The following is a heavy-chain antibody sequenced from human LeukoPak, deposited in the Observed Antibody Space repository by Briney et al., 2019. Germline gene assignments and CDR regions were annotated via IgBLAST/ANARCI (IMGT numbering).Heavy chain of an antibody. CDR2: INTDGSST. CDR3: ARGGYDILTGPIGSDY. V-gene: IGHV3-74*01. Sequence: GGSLRLSCAASGFTFSSYWMHWVRQAPGKGLVWVSRINTDGSSTSYADSVKGRSTISRDNAKNTLYLQMNSLRAEDTAVYYCARGGYDILTGPIGSDYWGQGTLVTVSS. CDR1: GFTFSSYW. J-gene: IGHJ4*02. D-gene: IGHD3-9*01.